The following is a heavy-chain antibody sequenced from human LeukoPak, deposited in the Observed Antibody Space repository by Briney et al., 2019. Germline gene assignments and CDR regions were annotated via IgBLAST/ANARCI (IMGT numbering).Heavy chain of an antibody. V-gene: IGHV1-18*01. D-gene: IGHD3-10*01. CDR3: ARGSFVGFGEPRNWFDP. Sequence: GASVKVSCKASGYTFTSYGISWVRQAPGQGLEWMGWISAYNGNTNYAQKLQGRVTMTTDTSTSTAYMELRSLRSDDTAVYYCARGSFVGFGEPRNWFDPWGQGTLVTVSS. CDR1: GYTFTSYG. J-gene: IGHJ5*02. CDR2: ISAYNGNT.